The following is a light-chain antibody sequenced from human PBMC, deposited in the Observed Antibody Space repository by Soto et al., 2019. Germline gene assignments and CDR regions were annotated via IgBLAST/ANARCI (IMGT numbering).Light chain of an antibody. Sequence: EIVMTQSPATLSVSPGERATVSCGASQSVGSNLAWYQQKPGQAPRLLIHGSSTRATGVPARFSGSGSGTEFTLSISSLQSEDFAVYYCKQYINWPLTFGGGTKVDIK. CDR1: QSVGSN. CDR3: KQYINWPLT. J-gene: IGKJ4*01. CDR2: GSS. V-gene: IGKV3-15*01.